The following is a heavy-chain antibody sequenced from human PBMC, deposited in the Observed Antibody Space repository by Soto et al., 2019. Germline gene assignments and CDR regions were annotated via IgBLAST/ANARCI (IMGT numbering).Heavy chain of an antibody. V-gene: IGHV3-30-3*01. CDR1: GFTFSNYA. Sequence: QVQLVESGGGVVQPGRSLRLSCSASGFTFSNYAVMWVRQAPGKVLEWVAVISSDGNNKNHADSVKGRFTISRDNSKKTLYLERNSLSSDDTAVYYCARVSTARGAWYFDYWGQGTLVTVSS. CDR2: ISSDGNNK. D-gene: IGHD4-17*01. CDR3: ARVSTARGAWYFDY. J-gene: IGHJ4*02.